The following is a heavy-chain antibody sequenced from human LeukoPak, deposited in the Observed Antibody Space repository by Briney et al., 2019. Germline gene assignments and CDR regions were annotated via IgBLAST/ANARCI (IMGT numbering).Heavy chain of an antibody. CDR1: GFTFSSYG. V-gene: IGHV3-33*01. D-gene: IGHD3-22*01. CDR3: ARDRDYYDSAGYSDY. J-gene: IGHJ4*02. CDR2: IWYDGNNQ. Sequence: SGGSLRLSCAASGFTFSSYGMHWVRQAPGKGLEWVAVIWYDGNNQYYADSVKGRLTISRDNSKNTLYLQMSSLRAEDTAVYYCARDRDYYDSAGYSDYWGQGTLVTVSS.